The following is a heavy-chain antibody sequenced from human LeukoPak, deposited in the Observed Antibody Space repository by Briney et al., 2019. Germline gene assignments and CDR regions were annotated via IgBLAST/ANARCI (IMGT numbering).Heavy chain of an antibody. V-gene: IGHV3-30-3*01. CDR3: ARDGFGYYFDY. CDR2: ISYDGSNK. J-gene: IGHJ4*02. CDR1: GFTFSSYA. Sequence: GSLRLSCAASGFTFSSYAMHWVRQAPGKGLEWVAVISYDGSNKYYADSVKGRFTISRDNSKNTLYPQMNSLRAEDTAVYYCARDGFGYYFDYWGQGTLVTVSS. D-gene: IGHD3-16*01.